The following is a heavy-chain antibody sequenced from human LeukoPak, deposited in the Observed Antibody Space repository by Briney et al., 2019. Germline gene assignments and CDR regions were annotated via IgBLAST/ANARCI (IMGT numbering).Heavy chain of an antibody. J-gene: IGHJ4*02. V-gene: IGHV4-59*02. D-gene: IGHD6-13*01. CDR3: ARDGIAAAVLG. CDR2: VHYRGSP. Sequence: SETLSLTCTVSGGSVTTYYWSWIRQFPGKRLEWIGHVHYRGSPDYNPSLTSRVTISVDTSKNQFSLRLTSVTAADTAVYYCARDGIAAAVLGWGQGTLVTVSS. CDR1: GGSVTTYY.